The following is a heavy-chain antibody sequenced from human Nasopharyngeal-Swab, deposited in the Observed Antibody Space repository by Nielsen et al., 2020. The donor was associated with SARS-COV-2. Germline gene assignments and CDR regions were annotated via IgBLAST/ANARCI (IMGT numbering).Heavy chain of an antibody. CDR2: IYPGDSDT. J-gene: IGHJ4*02. D-gene: IGHD4-17*01. CDR1: GYIFTSYW. CDR3: ARHLPYGDFDY. V-gene: IGHV5-51*01. Sequence: GESLKISCNGSGYIFTSYWIGWVRQMPGKVLEWMGIIYPGDSDTRYHPSFQGQVTISADKSISTAYLQWSSLKASDTAMYYCARHLPYGDFDYWGQGTLVTVSS.